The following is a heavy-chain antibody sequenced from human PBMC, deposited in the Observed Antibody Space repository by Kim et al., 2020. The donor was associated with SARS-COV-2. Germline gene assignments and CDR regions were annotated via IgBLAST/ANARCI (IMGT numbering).Heavy chain of an antibody. V-gene: IGHV4-4*07. CDR3: ASGSYSSSWYVY. J-gene: IGHJ4*02. CDR1: GGSISSYY. D-gene: IGHD6-13*01. CDR2: IYTSGST. Sequence: SETLSLTCTVSGGSISSYYWSWIRQPAGKGLEWIGRIYTSGSTNYNPSLKSRVTMSVDTSKNQFSLKLSSVTAADTAVYYCASGSYSSSWYVYWGQGTLVTVSS.